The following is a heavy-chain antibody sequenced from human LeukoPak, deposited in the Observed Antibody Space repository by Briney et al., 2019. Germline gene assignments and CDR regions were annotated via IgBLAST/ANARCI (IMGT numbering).Heavy chain of an antibody. CDR1: GFTFSSYA. Sequence: GGSLRLSCAASGFTFSSYAMSWVRQAPGKGLEWVSAISGGGGSTYYADSVKGRFTISRDNSKNTLYLQMNSLRAEDTAVYYCAKRGFGEIGVQHWGQGTLVTVSS. D-gene: IGHD3-10*01. CDR2: ISGGGGST. CDR3: AKRGFGEIGVQH. V-gene: IGHV3-23*01. J-gene: IGHJ1*01.